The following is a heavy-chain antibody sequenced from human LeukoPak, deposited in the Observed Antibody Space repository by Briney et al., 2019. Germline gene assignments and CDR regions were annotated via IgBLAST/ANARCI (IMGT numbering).Heavy chain of an antibody. Sequence: ASVKVSCKASGGTFSSYAISWVRQAPGQGLEWMGVIIPIFGTANYAQKFQGRVTITAAESTSTAYMELRSLGSADTAVYYCARDPYSSGNGFQHWGQGTLVTVSS. D-gene: IGHD3-22*01. V-gene: IGHV1-69*13. CDR2: IIPIFGTA. CDR3: ARDPYSSGNGFQH. J-gene: IGHJ1*01. CDR1: GGTFSSYA.